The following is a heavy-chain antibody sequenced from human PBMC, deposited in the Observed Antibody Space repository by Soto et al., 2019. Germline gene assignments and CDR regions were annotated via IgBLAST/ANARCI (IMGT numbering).Heavy chain of an antibody. Sequence: SETLSLTCAVSRGSISSSNWWSWVRQPPGKGLEWIGEMYHSGSTNYNPSVKSRVTISVDKSKNQFSVKRSSVTAADTAVYYCATLTYYDFWSGYSPASFDYWGQGTMVNVSS. J-gene: IGHJ4*02. V-gene: IGHV4-4*02. CDR1: RGSISSSNW. CDR2: MYHSGST. CDR3: ATLTYYDFWSGYSPASFDY. D-gene: IGHD3-3*01.